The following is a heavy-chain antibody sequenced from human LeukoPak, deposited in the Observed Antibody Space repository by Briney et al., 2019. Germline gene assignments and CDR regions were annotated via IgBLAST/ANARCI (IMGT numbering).Heavy chain of an antibody. CDR1: GFTFSSYS. V-gene: IGHV3-21*01. Sequence: GGSLRLSCAASGFTFSSYSMNWVRQAPGKGLEWVSSISSSSSYIYYADSVKGRFTISRDNAKNSLYLQMNSLRAEDTAVYYCARESSSWYGSGDAFDIWGQGTTVTVSS. CDR2: ISSSSSYI. J-gene: IGHJ3*02. CDR3: ARESSSWYGSGDAFDI. D-gene: IGHD6-13*01.